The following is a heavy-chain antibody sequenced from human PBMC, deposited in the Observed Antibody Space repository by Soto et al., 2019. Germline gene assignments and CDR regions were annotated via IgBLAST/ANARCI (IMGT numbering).Heavy chain of an antibody. CDR1: GGTFSSYT. Sequence: QVQLVQSGAEENKPESSVKVSCKASGGTFSSYTIRWVRQAPGQGLEWMGRIIPILGIANYAQKFQGRVTISADKSTSTAYMERSSLRSEDTAVYYCARNRADVTDHWFDPWGQGTLVTVSS. CDR3: ARNRADVTDHWFDP. V-gene: IGHV1-69*02. D-gene: IGHD3-10*01. CDR2: IIPILGIA. J-gene: IGHJ5*02.